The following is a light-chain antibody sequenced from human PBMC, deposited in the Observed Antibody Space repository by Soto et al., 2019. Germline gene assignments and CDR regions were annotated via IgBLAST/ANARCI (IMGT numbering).Light chain of an antibody. CDR3: HHSYNKPRT. V-gene: IGKV1-39*01. CDR1: QSISSY. Sequence: DIQMTQSPSSLSASVGDRVTITCRASQSISSYLNWYQQKPGKGPKLLIYATSSLHSGVPSRFSGSGSGTDFTLTISSLQPEDFGTFYCHHSYNKPRTFGQGTKVDIK. J-gene: IGKJ1*01. CDR2: ATS.